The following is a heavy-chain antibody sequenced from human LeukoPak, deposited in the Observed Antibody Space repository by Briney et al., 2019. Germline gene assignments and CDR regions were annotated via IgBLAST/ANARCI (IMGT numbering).Heavy chain of an antibody. D-gene: IGHD1-26*01. CDR2: ISSNGGST. J-gene: IGHJ4*02. CDR3: AKEPKEWELPDY. V-gene: IGHV3-64*01. CDR1: GFTFSSYA. Sequence: GGSLRLSCAASGFTFSSYAMHWVRQAPGKGLEYVSAISSNGGSTYYANSVKGRFTISRDNSKNTLYLQMGSLRAEDTAVYYCAKEPKEWELPDYWGQGTLVTVSS.